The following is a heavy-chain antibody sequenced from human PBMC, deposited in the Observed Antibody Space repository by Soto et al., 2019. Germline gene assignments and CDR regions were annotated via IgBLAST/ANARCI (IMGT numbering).Heavy chain of an antibody. V-gene: IGHV3-23*01. CDR1: GFTFDTCA. Sequence: GSLRLSCAASGFTFDTCAMSWVRQTPGKGLEWVSTVSASGTSTYYTDSVKGRFTISRDNSKNTWDLQMNSLRAEDTAVYYCARDFRPPYGVRYFDYWGQGTLVTVSS. J-gene: IGHJ4*02. D-gene: IGHD4-17*01. CDR3: ARDFRPPYGVRYFDY. CDR2: VSASGTST.